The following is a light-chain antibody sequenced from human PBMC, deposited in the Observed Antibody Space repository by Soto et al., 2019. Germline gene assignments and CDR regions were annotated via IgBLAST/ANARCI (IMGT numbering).Light chain of an antibody. CDR2: GAS. V-gene: IGKV3-15*01. CDR3: QQYDNRSPLT. J-gene: IGKJ4*01. CDR1: QSVWSN. Sequence: EVVMTQFPATLSVSPGGRATLSCRASQSVWSNLAWYQQKPGQAPRLLIYGASNSATGVPDKFSGSGSGTAFTLNISSLQTEDFGVYYCQQYDNRSPLTFGGVTKVEI.